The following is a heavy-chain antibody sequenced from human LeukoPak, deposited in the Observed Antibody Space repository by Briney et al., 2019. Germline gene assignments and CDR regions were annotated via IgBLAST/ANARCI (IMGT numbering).Heavy chain of an antibody. D-gene: IGHD3-16*02. CDR1: GFIFSRNW. CDR3: ARVGGRYSPLGY. V-gene: IGHV3-74*01. J-gene: IGHJ4*02. CDR2: INTDGSTT. Sequence: PGGSLRLSCAASGFIFSRNWMHWVRQAPGKGLVWVSRINTDGSTTSYADSVKGRFTISRDNAGNTLYLQMTSLGAEDTAVYYCARVGGRYSPLGYWGQGTLVTVSS.